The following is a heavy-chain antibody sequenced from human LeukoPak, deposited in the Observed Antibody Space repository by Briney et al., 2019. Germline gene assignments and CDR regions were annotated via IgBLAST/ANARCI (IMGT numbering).Heavy chain of an antibody. CDR3: ARHDPPYYYDSSGYSFDY. CDR2: IYPGDSDT. CDR1: GYSFTSYW. Sequence: GESLKISCKGSGYSFTSYWIGWVRQMPGKGLEWMGIIYPGDSDTRYSPSFQGQVTISADKSISTAYLQWSSLKASDTAVYYCARHDPPYYYDSSGYSFDYWGQGTLVTVSS. J-gene: IGHJ4*02. V-gene: IGHV5-51*01. D-gene: IGHD3-22*01.